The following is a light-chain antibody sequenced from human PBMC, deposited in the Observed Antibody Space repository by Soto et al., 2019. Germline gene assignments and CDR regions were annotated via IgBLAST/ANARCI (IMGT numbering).Light chain of an antibody. Sequence: IVLTQSPGTLSLSPGERATLSCRASQSVRGNSLAWYQKSPGLPPRLLIYDASTRATGIPDRFSGSGSGTDFTLTISRLEPEYLAVYFCQHYGTSPQTFGQGTKVEIK. CDR3: QHYGTSPQT. CDR1: QSVRGNS. V-gene: IGKV3-20*01. CDR2: DAS. J-gene: IGKJ1*01.